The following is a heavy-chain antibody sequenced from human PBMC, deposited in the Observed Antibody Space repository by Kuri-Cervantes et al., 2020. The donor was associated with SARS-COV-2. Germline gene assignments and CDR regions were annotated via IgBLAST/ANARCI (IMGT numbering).Heavy chain of an antibody. CDR2: ISAYNGNT. Sequence: ASVKVSCKASGYTFTSYGIRWVRQAPGQGLEWMGWISAYNGNTNYAQKVQGRVTMTTDTSTSTAYMELRSLRSDDTAVYYCASDSFSQWGGEPGSIWFDPWGQGTLVTVSS. D-gene: IGHD3-10*01. V-gene: IGHV1-18*01. CDR3: ASDSFSQWGGEPGSIWFDP. J-gene: IGHJ5*02. CDR1: GYTFTSYG.